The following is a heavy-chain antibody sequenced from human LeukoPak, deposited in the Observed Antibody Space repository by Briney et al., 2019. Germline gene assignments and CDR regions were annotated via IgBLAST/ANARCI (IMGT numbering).Heavy chain of an antibody. CDR1: GGSISSYY. CDR3: AREPLTGSRYFDL. D-gene: IGHD3-9*01. J-gene: IGHJ2*01. V-gene: IGHV4-59*01. CDR2: IYYSGST. Sequence: SETLSLTCTISGGSISSYYWSWIRQPPGKGLEWIGNIYYSGSTIYNPSLKSRVTISVDRSKNQFSLKLSSVTAADTAVYYCAREPLTGSRYFDLWGRGTLVTVSS.